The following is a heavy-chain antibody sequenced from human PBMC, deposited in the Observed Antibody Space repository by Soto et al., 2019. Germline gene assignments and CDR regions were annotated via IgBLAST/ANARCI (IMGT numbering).Heavy chain of an antibody. Sequence: PGGSLRLSCVASGFAFSSYWMHWVRQAPGKGLVWVSRIESDAITTYSADSVRGRSTVSRDNAKNTLYLQMNSLRVEDTGVYYCARGLRFDNNWYGPPLDWGQGTLVTVSS. CDR2: IESDAITT. CDR1: GFAFSSYW. CDR3: ARGLRFDNNWYGPPLD. J-gene: IGHJ4*02. D-gene: IGHD1-20*01. V-gene: IGHV3-74*01.